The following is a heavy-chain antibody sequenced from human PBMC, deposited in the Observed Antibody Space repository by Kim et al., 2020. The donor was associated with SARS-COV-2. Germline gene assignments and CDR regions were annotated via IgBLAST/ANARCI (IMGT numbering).Heavy chain of an antibody. J-gene: IGHJ4*02. CDR2: T. CDR3: AKDPGMEYYFDY. V-gene: IGHV3-43D*03. Sequence: TYFAGSVKGRFTIARDNSKSALDLQMNSLRAEDTALYYGAKDPGMEYYFDYWGQRTLVTVSS. D-gene: IGHD6-13*01.